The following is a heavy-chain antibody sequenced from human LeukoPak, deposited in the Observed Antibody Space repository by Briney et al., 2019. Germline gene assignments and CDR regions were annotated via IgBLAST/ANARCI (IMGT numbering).Heavy chain of an antibody. CDR1: GYTFTSYD. CDR3: ARRAVDNSYYYYMDV. J-gene: IGHJ6*03. D-gene: IGHD6-19*01. V-gene: IGHV1-8*03. Sequence: ASVKVSCKASGYTFTSYDINWVRQVTGQGLEWMGWMNPKSGNTGYAQKFQGRVTITRNTSISTAYMEVSSLRYEDTAVYYCARRAVDNSYYYYMDVWGKGTTVTVSS. CDR2: MNPKSGNT.